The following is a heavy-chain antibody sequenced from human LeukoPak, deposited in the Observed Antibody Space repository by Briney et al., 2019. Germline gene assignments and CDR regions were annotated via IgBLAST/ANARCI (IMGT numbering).Heavy chain of an antibody. J-gene: IGHJ4*02. CDR3: VRGRGQLLDF. CDR1: GFTFSNYD. V-gene: IGHV3-13*01. CDR2: IGNAGDK. D-gene: IGHD6-13*01. Sequence: GGSLRLSCAASGFTFSNYDMHWVRQGSGGGLEWTSGIGNAGDKYYSGSVKGRFTISRENTKISLYLQMNRLRAGDTAVYFCVRGRGQLLDFWGQGTLVTVSS.